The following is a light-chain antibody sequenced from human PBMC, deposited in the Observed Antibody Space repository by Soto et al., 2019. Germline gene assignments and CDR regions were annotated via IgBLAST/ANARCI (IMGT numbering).Light chain of an antibody. CDR3: GSYAGGNTFV. Sequence: QSALTQSPSASGSPGQSVTISCIGTSSDVGGYNYVSWYQHHPGKAPKLIIYEVTKQPSGVPDRFSGSRSGTTASLTVSGLQAEDEADYYCGSYAGGNTFVFGTGTKLTVL. CDR2: EVT. J-gene: IGLJ1*01. CDR1: SSDVGGYNY. V-gene: IGLV2-8*01.